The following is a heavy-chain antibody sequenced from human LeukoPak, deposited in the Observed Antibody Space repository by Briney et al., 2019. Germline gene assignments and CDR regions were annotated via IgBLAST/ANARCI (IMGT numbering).Heavy chain of an antibody. Sequence: GGSLRLSCVVSGISLSNYAMTWVRQAPGKGLEWVSYISERGGSTTYADSVKGRFTISRDTSLNTLYLQMNNLRAEDTAIYFCAKRGVVIRGILVIGYHQEAYHYDFWGQGVLVTVSS. CDR2: ISERGGST. CDR1: GISLSNYA. J-gene: IGHJ4*02. D-gene: IGHD3-10*01. V-gene: IGHV3-23*01. CDR3: AKRGVVIRGILVIGYHQEAYHYDF.